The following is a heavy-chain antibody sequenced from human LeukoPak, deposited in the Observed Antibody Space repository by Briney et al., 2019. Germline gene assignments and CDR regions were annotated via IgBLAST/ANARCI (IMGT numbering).Heavy chain of an antibody. D-gene: IGHD3-9*01. Sequence: GGSLRLSCAASGFTFSSYWMSWVRQAPGKGLEWVANIKQDGSEKYYVDSVKGRFTISRDNAKNSLYLQMNSLRAEDTAVYYCAREGGYYDILTGYYTYYYYGMDVRGQGTTVTVSS. V-gene: IGHV3-7*01. J-gene: IGHJ6*02. CDR2: IKQDGSEK. CDR3: AREGGYYDILTGYYTYYYYGMDV. CDR1: GFTFSSYW.